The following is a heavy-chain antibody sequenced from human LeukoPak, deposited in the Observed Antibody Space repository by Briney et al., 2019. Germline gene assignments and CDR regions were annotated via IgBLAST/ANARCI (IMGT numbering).Heavy chain of an antibody. CDR3: ARVLWFGGGGFDY. CDR1: GFTFSSYE. CDR2: ISSSGSTI. Sequence: GSLRLSCAASGFTFSSYEMNWVRQAPGKGLEWVSYISSSGSTIYYADSVKGRFTISRDNAKNSLYLQMNSLRAEDTAVYYCARVLWFGGGGFDYWGQGTLVTVSS. V-gene: IGHV3-48*03. D-gene: IGHD3-10*01. J-gene: IGHJ4*02.